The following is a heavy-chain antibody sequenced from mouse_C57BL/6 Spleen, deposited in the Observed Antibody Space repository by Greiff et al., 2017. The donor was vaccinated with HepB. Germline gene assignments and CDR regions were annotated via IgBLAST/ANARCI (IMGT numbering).Heavy chain of an antibody. CDR3: ARDRYGNYGYWYFDV. J-gene: IGHJ1*03. Sequence: EVHLVESEGGLVQPGSSMKLSCTASGFTFSDYYMAWVRQVPEKGLEWVANINYDGSSTYYLDSLKSRFIISRDNAKNILYLQMSSLKSEDTATYYCARDRYGNYGYWYFDVWGTGTTVTVSS. CDR1: GFTFSDYY. V-gene: IGHV5-16*01. D-gene: IGHD2-10*02. CDR2: INYDGSST.